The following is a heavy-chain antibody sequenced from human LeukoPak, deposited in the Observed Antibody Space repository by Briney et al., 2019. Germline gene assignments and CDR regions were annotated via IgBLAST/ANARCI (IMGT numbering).Heavy chain of an antibody. Sequence: GGSLRLSCAASGFTFSSLWMSWVRQAPGRGPEWVANINQDGGTTYYVASVKGRFTISRDNAKNSLSLQMSSLRAEDAAVYYCTKDRQGPNQYHMDVWGKGTTVTVSS. V-gene: IGHV3-7*01. CDR1: GFTFSSLW. J-gene: IGHJ6*03. CDR3: TKDRQGPNQYHMDV. CDR2: INQDGGTT.